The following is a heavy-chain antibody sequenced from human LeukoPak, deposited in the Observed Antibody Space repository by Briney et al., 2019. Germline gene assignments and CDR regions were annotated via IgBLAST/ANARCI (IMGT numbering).Heavy chain of an antibody. V-gene: IGHV4-34*01. CDR2: INHSGST. CDR1: GGSFSGYY. CDR3: AEGYNPYYFDY. Sequence: SETLSLTCAVYGGSFSGYYWSWIRRPPGKGLEWIGEINHSGSTNYNPSLKSRVTISVDTSKNQFSLKLSSVTAADTAVYYCAEGYNPYYFDYWGQGALVTVPS. D-gene: IGHD1-14*01. J-gene: IGHJ4*02.